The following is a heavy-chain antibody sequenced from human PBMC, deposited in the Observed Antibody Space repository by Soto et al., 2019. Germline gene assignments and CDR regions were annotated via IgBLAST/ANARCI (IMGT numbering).Heavy chain of an antibody. D-gene: IGHD3-22*01. CDR1: GYTFTTYA. V-gene: IGHV1-3*04. Sequence: QVQLVQSGAEVKKPGASVKVSCKASGYTFTTYAMHWVRQAPGQRLEWMGWINTGNGNTKYSQKFQGRVTITRDTSASTAYMELGSLRSEDTAIYYCACHSSSLYTYGMDVWGQGTAVTVSS. J-gene: IGHJ6*02. CDR3: ACHSSSLYTYGMDV. CDR2: INTGNGNT.